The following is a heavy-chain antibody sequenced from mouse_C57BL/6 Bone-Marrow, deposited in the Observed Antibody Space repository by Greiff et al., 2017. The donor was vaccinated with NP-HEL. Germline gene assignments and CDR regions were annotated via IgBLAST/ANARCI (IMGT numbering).Heavy chain of an antibody. D-gene: IGHD2-2*01. CDR3: ARHKGLRRGFAY. J-gene: IGHJ3*01. CDR2: ISSGGSYT. Sequence: EVKLVESGGDLVKPGGSLKLSCAASGFTFSSYGMSWVRQTPDKRLEWVATISSGGSYTYYPESVKGRFTISRDNAKNTLYLQMSSLKSEDTAMYYCARHKGLRRGFAYWGQGTLVTVSA. CDR1: GFTFSSYG. V-gene: IGHV5-6*02.